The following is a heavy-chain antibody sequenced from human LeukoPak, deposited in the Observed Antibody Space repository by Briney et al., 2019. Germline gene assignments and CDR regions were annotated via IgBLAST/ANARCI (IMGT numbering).Heavy chain of an antibody. J-gene: IGHJ4*02. CDR1: GYSFTSYW. CDR2: IYPGDSDT. D-gene: IGHD2-2*01. V-gene: IGHV5-51*01. CDR3: ARHAPLGYCSSTSCPVDY. Sequence: GESLKISCKGSGYSFTSYWIGWVRQMPGKGLEWMGIIYPGDSDTRYSPSFQGQVTTSADKSISTAYLQWSSLKASDTAMYYCARHAPLGYCSSTSCPVDYWGQGTLVTVSS.